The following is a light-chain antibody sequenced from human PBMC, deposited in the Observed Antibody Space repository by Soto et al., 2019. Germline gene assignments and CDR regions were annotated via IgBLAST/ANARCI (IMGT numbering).Light chain of an antibody. CDR2: YDD. V-gene: IGLV1-36*01. CDR3: AALDDSLNGVV. J-gene: IGLJ2*01. Sequence: QSVLTQPPSVSEAPRRRVTISCSGSSSNIGNNAVNWYQQLPGKAPKLLIYYDDLLPSGVSDRFSGSKSGTSASLAISGLQSEDEADYYCAALDDSLNGVVFGGGTKLTV. CDR1: SSNIGNNA.